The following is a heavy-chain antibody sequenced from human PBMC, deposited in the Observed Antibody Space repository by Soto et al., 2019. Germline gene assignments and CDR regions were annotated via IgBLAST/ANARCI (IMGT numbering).Heavy chain of an antibody. CDR3: ERAPKGGLWTLDY. D-gene: IGHD3-16*01. V-gene: IGHV3-13*01. Sequence: PGGSLRLSCAAAGFTFSTYGIHWVRQAPGKGLEWVSAIGTAGDTFYPGSVKGRFTISRENAKNSLYLQMNSLRAGDTAVYYCERAPKGGLWTLDYWGEGSLATFSS. CDR2: IGTAGDT. J-gene: IGHJ4*02. CDR1: GFTFSTYG.